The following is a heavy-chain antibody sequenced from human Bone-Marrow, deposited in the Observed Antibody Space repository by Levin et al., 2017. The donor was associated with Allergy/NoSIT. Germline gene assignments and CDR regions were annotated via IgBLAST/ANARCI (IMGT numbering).Heavy chain of an antibody. V-gene: IGHV1-8*01. Sequence: GASVKVSCKASGYTFISYDINWVRQATGQGLEWMGWMNPNSGNTGYAQKFQGRVTMTRNTSINTAYMELGSLRSEDTAVYYCATGSRYNWFDPWGQGTLVTVSS. J-gene: IGHJ5*02. CDR3: ATGSRYNWFDP. CDR2: MNPNSGNT. CDR1: GYTFISYD. D-gene: IGHD6-13*01.